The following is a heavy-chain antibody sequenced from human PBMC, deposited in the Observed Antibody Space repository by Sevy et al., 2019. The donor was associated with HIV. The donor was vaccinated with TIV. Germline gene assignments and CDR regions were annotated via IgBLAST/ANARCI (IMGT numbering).Heavy chain of an antibody. J-gene: IGHJ4*02. V-gene: IGHV3-49*04. CDR3: IRGRLFGYTAMVPDY. CDR2: MRSKPYAGTT. D-gene: IGHD5-18*01. CDR1: GFTLGDYA. Sequence: GGSLRLSCTTSGFTLGDYAMNWVRQAPGKGLEWVGFMRSKPYAGTTEYAASVKGRFTISKDDSEASAHLQMNSLRTEETGIYYCIRGRLFGYTAMVPDYWGQGTRVTVSS.